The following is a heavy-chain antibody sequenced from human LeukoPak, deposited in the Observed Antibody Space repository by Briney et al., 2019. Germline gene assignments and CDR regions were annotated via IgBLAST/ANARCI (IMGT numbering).Heavy chain of an antibody. CDR1: GYTFNGYY. CDR2: INPNSGDP. J-gene: IGHJ6*03. CDR3: ARSARHCNNGVCFTDYYIDL. Sequence: ASVKVSCKASGYTFNGYYVHWVRQAPGQGLEWMGRINPNSGDPNYPQKFQGRVTMTRDTSISTAYMEMSSLTSDDTAVYYCARSARHCNNGVCFTDYYIDLWGKGTTVIVSS. V-gene: IGHV1-2*06. D-gene: IGHD2-8*01.